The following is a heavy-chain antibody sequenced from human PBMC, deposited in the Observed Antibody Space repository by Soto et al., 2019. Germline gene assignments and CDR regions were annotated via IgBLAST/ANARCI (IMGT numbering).Heavy chain of an antibody. CDR1: GFTFSSYA. J-gene: IGHJ4*02. CDR3: AKLGEWLVQGYYFDY. CDR2: ISGSGGST. V-gene: IGHV3-23*01. D-gene: IGHD6-19*01. Sequence: EVQLLESGGGLVQPAGSLRLSCAASGFTFSSYAMSWVRQAPGKGLEWVSAISGSGGSTYYADSVKGRFTISRDNSKNTLYLQMNSLRAEDTAVYYCAKLGEWLVQGYYFDYWGQGTLVTVSS.